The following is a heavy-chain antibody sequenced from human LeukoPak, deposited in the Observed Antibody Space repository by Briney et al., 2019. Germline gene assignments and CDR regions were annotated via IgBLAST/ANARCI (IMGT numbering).Heavy chain of an antibody. CDR3: ARDCSSTSCYLRLYGMDV. D-gene: IGHD2-2*01. Sequence: SETLSLTCTVSGGSVSSGSYYWSWIRQPPGKGLEWIGYIHYSGSTNYNPSLKSRVTISVDTSKNQFSLKLSSVTAADTAVYYCARDCSSTSCYLRLYGMDVWGKGTTVTVSS. CDR2: IHYSGST. CDR1: GGSVSSGSYY. J-gene: IGHJ6*04. V-gene: IGHV4-61*01.